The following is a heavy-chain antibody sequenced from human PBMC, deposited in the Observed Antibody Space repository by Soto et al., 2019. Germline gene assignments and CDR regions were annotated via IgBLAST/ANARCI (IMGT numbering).Heavy chain of an antibody. CDR3: ARDQSSGWYDY. J-gene: IGHJ4*02. Sequence: GGSLRLCCAACGFTFSSYAMHWVRQAPGKGLEWVAFISYDGSNKYYPDSVMGRFTISRDNSKNTLYLQMNSLRGEDTAVYYCARDQSSGWYDYWGQGTLVTVSS. D-gene: IGHD6-19*01. CDR2: ISYDGSNK. V-gene: IGHV3-30-3*01. CDR1: GFTFSSYA.